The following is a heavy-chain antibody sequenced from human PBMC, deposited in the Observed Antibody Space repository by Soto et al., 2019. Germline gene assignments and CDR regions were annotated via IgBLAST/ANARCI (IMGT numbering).Heavy chain of an antibody. V-gene: IGHV1-58*01. Sequence: GASVKVSCKASGFTFTSSAVQWVRQARGQRLEWMGWIVAGSGNTNYAQKFQERVTITRDTSTSTAYMELSSLRSEDTAVYYCARGTTVPTGRNWFDPWGQGTQVTVSS. CDR1: GFTFTSSA. J-gene: IGHJ5*02. CDR2: IVAGSGNT. CDR3: ARGTTVPTGRNWFDP. D-gene: IGHD4-4*01.